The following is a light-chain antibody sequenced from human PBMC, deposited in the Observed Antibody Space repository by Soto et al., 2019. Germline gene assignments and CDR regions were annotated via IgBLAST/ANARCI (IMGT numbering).Light chain of an antibody. CDR1: QTINNY. Sequence: DIQMTQSPASLSASVGDRVTITCRASQTINNYLNWYQQKPGKAPKLLIYAASSLQGGVPSRFSGSGSGTDFTLTISSLQREDCAIYYCQQSSSTVLTFGGGTKVEI. CDR2: AAS. CDR3: QQSSSTVLT. V-gene: IGKV1-39*01. J-gene: IGKJ4*01.